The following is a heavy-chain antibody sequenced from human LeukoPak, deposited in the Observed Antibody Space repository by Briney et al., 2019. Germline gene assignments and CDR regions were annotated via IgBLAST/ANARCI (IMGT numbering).Heavy chain of an antibody. CDR3: ARWYYYDSSGSPDAFDI. CDR2: IYTSGST. Sequence: SETLSLTCTVSGGSISSYYWSWIRQPAGKGLEWIGRIYTSGSTNYNPSLKSRVTISVDTSKNQFSLKLSSVTAADTAVYYCARWYYYDSSGSPDAFDIWGQGTMVTVSS. D-gene: IGHD3-22*01. CDR1: GGSISSYY. V-gene: IGHV4-4*07. J-gene: IGHJ3*02.